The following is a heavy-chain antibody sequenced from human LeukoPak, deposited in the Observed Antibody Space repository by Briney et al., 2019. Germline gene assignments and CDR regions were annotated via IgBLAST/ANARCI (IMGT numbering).Heavy chain of an antibody. J-gene: IGHJ4*02. V-gene: IGHV4-34*01. D-gene: IGHD3-10*01. Sequence: SETLSLTCAVYGGSFSGYYWSWIRQPPGKGLEWIGEINHSGSTNYNPSLKSRVTISVDTSKNQFSLKLSSVTAADTAVYYCARVGLYYGGGFDYWGQGTLVTVSS. CDR2: INHSGST. CDR3: ARVGLYYGGGFDY. CDR1: GGSFSGYY.